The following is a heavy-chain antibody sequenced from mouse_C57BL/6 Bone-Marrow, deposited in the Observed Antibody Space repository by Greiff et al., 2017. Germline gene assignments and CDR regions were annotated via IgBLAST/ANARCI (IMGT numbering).Heavy chain of an antibody. D-gene: IGHD2-1*01. CDR2: IDPENGDT. CDR3: TTSIYYGNPYYFDY. Sequence: VQLQQSGAELVRPGASVKLSCTASGFNIKDDYMHWVKQRPEQGLEWIGWIDPENGDTEYASKFQGKATITADTSSNTAYLQLSSLTSEDTAVYYCTTSIYYGNPYYFDYWGQGTTLTVSS. CDR1: GFNIKDDY. V-gene: IGHV14-4*01. J-gene: IGHJ2*01.